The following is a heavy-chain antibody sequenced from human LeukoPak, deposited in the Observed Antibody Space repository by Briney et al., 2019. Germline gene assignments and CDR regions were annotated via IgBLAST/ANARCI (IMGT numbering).Heavy chain of an antibody. CDR3: ARTRPQRGFDY. CDR2: IDWDGDK. D-gene: IGHD3-10*01. V-gene: IGHV2-70*01. J-gene: IGHJ4*02. Sequence: SGPTLVNPTQTLTLTRAFSGFSLTTTGMCVGWLRQPPGKALEWLALIDWDGDKYYMTSLKTRLTISRDTSKSQVVLTMTTVDPLDTATYFCARTRPQRGFDYWGQGTLVTVSS. CDR1: GFSLTTTGMC.